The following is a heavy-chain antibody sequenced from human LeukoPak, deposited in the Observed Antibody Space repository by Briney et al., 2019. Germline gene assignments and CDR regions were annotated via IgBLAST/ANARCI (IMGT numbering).Heavy chain of an antibody. Sequence: GGSLRLSCAASGFTFSSYSMSWVRQAPGKGLEWVSSISGSDDSLYYIDSVKGRFTISRDNAKNTVHLQMNTLRAEDTAIYYCAKGVNPGYNPGWSNFDYWGQGTLVTVSS. CDR2: ISGSDDSL. V-gene: IGHV3-23*01. CDR1: GFTFSSYS. D-gene: IGHD1-20*01. CDR3: AKGVNPGYNPGWSNFDY. J-gene: IGHJ4*02.